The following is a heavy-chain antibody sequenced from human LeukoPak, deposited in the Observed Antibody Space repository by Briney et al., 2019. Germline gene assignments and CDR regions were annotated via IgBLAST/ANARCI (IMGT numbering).Heavy chain of an antibody. Sequence: SETLSLTCAVYGGSFSGYYWSWIRQPPGKGLEWSGEINHSGSTNYNPSLKSRVTISVDKSKNQFSLKLSSVTAADTAVYYCARRTTVTIPFGYWGQGTLVTVSS. CDR3: ARRTTVTIPFGY. CDR1: GGSFSGYY. D-gene: IGHD4-11*01. CDR2: INHSGST. J-gene: IGHJ4*02. V-gene: IGHV4-34*01.